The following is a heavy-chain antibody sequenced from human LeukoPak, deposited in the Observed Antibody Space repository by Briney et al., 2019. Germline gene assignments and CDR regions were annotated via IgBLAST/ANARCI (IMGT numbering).Heavy chain of an antibody. CDR2: ISYDGSNK. CDR1: GFTFSSYA. Sequence: GGSLRLSCAASGFTFSSYAMHWVRQAPGKGLEWVAVISYDGSNKYYADSVKGRFTISRDNSKNTLYLQMNSLRAEDTAVYYCARPNSERYLDWLRVPYYFDYWGQGTLVTVSS. D-gene: IGHD3-9*01. CDR3: ARPNSERYLDWLRVPYYFDY. V-gene: IGHV3-30-3*01. J-gene: IGHJ4*02.